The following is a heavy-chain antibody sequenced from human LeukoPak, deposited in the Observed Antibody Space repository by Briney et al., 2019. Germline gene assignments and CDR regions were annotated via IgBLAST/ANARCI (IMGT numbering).Heavy chain of an antibody. D-gene: IGHD5-18*01. V-gene: IGHV3-23*01. CDR2: ISGSGGST. CDR3: AKDLTAMVTVDDY. J-gene: IGHJ4*02. Sequence: GGSLRLSCAASGFAFSSYGMSWVRQAPGKGLEWVSAISGSGGSTHYADSVKGRFTISRDNSKNTLYPQMNSLRAEDTAVYYCAKDLTAMVTVDDYWGQGTLVTVSS. CDR1: GFAFSSYG.